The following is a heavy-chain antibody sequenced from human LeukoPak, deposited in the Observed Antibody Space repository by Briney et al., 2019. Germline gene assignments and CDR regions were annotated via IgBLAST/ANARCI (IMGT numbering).Heavy chain of an antibody. V-gene: IGHV3-48*01. CDR1: GFTFDSYT. Sequence: PGGSLRLSCAASGFTFDSYTMNWVRQAPGKGLEWLSYITRSSSPIYYADSVKGRFTTSRDNAKNSLYLQMNSLRAEDTAVYYCARDNAGYDYWGQGTLVTVSS. CDR2: ITRSSSPI. CDR3: ARDNAGYDY. D-gene: IGHD5-12*01. J-gene: IGHJ4*02.